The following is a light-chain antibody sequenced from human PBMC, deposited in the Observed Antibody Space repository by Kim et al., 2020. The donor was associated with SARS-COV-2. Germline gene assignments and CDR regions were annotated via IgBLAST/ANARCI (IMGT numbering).Light chain of an antibody. CDR1: QSVRSS. CDR3: QQYYTWSALT. J-gene: IGKJ4*02. Sequence: SPGERATLSCTASQSVRSSLAWYPQKPGQAPRLLIYDASIRATGVPARFTGSGSGTEFTLTISSLQSEDFAMYFCQQYYTWSALTFGGGTKVDIK. V-gene: IGKV3D-15*01. CDR2: DAS.